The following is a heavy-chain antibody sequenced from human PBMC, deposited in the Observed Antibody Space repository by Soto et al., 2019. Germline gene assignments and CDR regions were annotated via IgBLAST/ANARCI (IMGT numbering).Heavy chain of an antibody. J-gene: IGHJ4*02. V-gene: IGHV3-7*03. CDR1: AFTFSGYW. Sequence: GGSLSLSWSAAAFTFSGYWMSWVRPAPGKGLEWVANIKQDGSEKYYVDSVKGRFTISRDNAKNSLYLQMNSLRAEDTAVYYCARASIAVAVNFDYWGQGTLVTVSS. CDR3: ARASIAVAVNFDY. D-gene: IGHD6-19*01. CDR2: IKQDGSEK.